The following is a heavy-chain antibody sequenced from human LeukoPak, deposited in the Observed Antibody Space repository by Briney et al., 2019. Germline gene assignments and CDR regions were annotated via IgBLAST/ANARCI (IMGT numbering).Heavy chain of an antibody. CDR3: ARDAPILVRGILIVGYFDY. D-gene: IGHD3-10*01. CDR1: GFNVSRNY. CDR2: VSFDGKSG. Sequence: GGSLRLSCAASGFNVSRNYMSWVRQAPGKGLEWVAVVSFDGKSGYQADSVKGRFTMSRDNSKNTVYLQMNSLRVDDTAVYYCARDAPILVRGILIVGYFDYWGLGTLVTVSS. J-gene: IGHJ4*02. V-gene: IGHV3-30*03.